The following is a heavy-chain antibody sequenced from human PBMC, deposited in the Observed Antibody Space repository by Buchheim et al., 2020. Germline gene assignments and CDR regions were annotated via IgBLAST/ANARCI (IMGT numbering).Heavy chain of an antibody. Sequence: EVHLLESGGGLVQPGGSLRLSCAASGFTFSSYSMNWVRQAPGKGLEWVSYISSSTSTIYYTDSVKGRFTISRDNDKNSLYLQMNSLRDEDTALYYCTTDHPGVTAAGASDNWGQGTL. V-gene: IGHV3-48*02. D-gene: IGHD6-13*01. CDR2: ISSSTSTI. CDR3: TTDHPGVTAAGASDN. CDR1: GFTFSSYS. J-gene: IGHJ4*02.